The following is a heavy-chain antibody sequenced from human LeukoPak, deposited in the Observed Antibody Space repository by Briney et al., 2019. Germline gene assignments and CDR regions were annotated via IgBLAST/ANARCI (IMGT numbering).Heavy chain of an antibody. Sequence: GESLKISCKGSGYNFTSYWIGWVRQMPGKGLEWMGRIDPSDSYTNYSPSFQGHVTISAAKSISTAYLQWSSLKASDTAMYYCAFGDTSGYYIYWGQGTLVTVSS. D-gene: IGHD3-22*01. CDR1: GYNFTSYW. J-gene: IGHJ4*02. CDR3: AFGDTSGYYIY. V-gene: IGHV5-10-1*01. CDR2: IDPSDSYT.